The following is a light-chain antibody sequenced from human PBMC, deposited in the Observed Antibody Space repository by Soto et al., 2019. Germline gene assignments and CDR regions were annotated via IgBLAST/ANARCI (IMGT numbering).Light chain of an antibody. V-gene: IGLV3-9*01. Sequence: SYELTQPLSVSVALGQTARMTCGGNNIGSKNVHWYQQKPGQAPVLVIYRDNNRPSGVPERFSGSKSGNTATLTISRAQAGDEADYYCQVWDRSLYVFGTGTKVTVL. CDR2: RDN. CDR3: QVWDRSLYV. J-gene: IGLJ1*01. CDR1: NIGSKN.